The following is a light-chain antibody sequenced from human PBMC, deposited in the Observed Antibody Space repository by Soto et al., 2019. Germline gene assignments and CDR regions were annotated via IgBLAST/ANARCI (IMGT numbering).Light chain of an antibody. CDR3: QQYGSSLRT. J-gene: IGKJ1*01. CDR1: QSVSSSY. V-gene: IGKV3-20*01. CDR2: GAS. Sequence: EIVLTQSPGTLSLSPGERATLSCRASQSVSSSYLAWYQQKPGQAPRLLIYGASSRATGIPDRFSGSGSRTDFTLTISRLEPEYFAVYYCQQYGSSLRTFGQGTKVEIK.